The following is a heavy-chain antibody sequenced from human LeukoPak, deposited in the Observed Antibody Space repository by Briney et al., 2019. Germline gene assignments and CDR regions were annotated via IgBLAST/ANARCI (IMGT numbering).Heavy chain of an antibody. CDR1: GGSVNTYH. CDR3: ARYPGASGDSYYFDY. J-gene: IGHJ4*02. Sequence: SETLSLTCTVSGGSVNTYHWSWLRHPPGKGLEWSGYIYYSGSINHIPPLNSRVTISLDTSKNEFSLKLRSVTAADTAVYYCARYPGASGDSYYFDYWGQGTRVTVSS. CDR2: IYYSGSI. D-gene: IGHD4-17*01. V-gene: IGHV4-59*02.